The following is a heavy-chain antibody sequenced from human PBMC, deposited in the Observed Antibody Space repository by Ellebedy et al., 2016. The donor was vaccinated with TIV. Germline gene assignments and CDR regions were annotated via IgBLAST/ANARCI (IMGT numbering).Heavy chain of an antibody. V-gene: IGHV3-30-3*01. CDR3: ARMDSGSYIGR. Sequence: GESLKISXAASGFTFSSYTMHWVRQAPGKGLEWVAAISFAGNNKYYADSVKGRFTISRDNSKNTLYLQMNSLRAEDTAVYYCARMDSGSYIGRWGQGTLVTVSS. CDR2: ISFAGNNK. CDR1: GFTFSSYT. J-gene: IGHJ4*02. D-gene: IGHD3-10*01.